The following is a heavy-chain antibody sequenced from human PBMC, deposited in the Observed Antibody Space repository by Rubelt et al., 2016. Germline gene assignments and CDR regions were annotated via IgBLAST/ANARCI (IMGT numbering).Heavy chain of an antibody. J-gene: IGHJ3*02. CDR2: IKQDGSEK. V-gene: IGHV3-7*01. CDR3: AREQTGTTDIDAFDI. D-gene: IGHD1-1*01. Sequence: GRGLEWVANIKQDGSEKYYVDSVKGRFTISRDNAKNSLYLQMNSLRAEDTAVYYCAREQTGTTDIDAFDIWGQGTMATVSS.